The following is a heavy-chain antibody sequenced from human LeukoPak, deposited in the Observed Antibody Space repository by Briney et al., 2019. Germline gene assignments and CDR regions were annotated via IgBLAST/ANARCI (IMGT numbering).Heavy chain of an antibody. CDR2: ISAYNGNT. J-gene: IGHJ3*02. CDR3: ARVFRHSSSWYSAGDAFDI. CDR1: GYTFTSYG. Sequence: ASVKVSSKASGYTFTSYGISGVRQAPGQGLEWMGWISAYNGNTNYAQKLQGRVSMTTDTSTSTAYMELRGLRSDDTAVYYCARVFRHSSSWYSAGDAFDIWGQGTMVTVAS. D-gene: IGHD6-13*01. V-gene: IGHV1-18*01.